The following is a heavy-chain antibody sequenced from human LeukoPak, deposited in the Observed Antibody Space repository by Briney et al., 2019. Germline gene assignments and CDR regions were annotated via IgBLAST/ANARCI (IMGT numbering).Heavy chain of an antibody. CDR2: INSDGRST. CDR1: GFTFSNYW. J-gene: IGHJ4*02. V-gene: IGHV3-74*01. CDR3: ARETSTGFDY. D-gene: IGHD4-11*01. Sequence: PGGSLRLSCAGSGFTFSNYWMHWVRQAPGKGLVWVSRINSDGRSTSYADSVKGRFTISRDNAKNTLYLQANSLRAEDTAVYYCARETSTGFDYWGQGTLVTVSS.